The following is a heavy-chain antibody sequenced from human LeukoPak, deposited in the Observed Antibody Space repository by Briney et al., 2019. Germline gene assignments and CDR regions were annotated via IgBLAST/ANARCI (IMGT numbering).Heavy chain of an antibody. CDR2: IGIRGDT. Sequence: GGSLRLSCAASGFTFIDYDMHWVRQVIGKGLEWVSAIGIRGDTHYSGSVKGRFTISRENAESYLYLQMNSLRAEDTAVYYCARGGIQVYGIDEFDYWGQGTLVTVSS. J-gene: IGHJ4*02. CDR1: GFTFIDYD. D-gene: IGHD2-8*01. V-gene: IGHV3-13*01. CDR3: ARGGIQVYGIDEFDY.